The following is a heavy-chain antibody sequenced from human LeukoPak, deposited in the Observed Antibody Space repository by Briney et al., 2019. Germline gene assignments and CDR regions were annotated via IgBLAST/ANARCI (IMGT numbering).Heavy chain of an antibody. CDR1: GFTFSSYS. Sequence: GGSLRLSCAASGFTFSSYSMNWVRQAPGKGLEWVSSISSSSSYIYYADSVKGRFTISRDNAKNSLYLQMNSLRAEDTAVYYCAPYPLGGDFQHWGQGTLVTVPS. CDR2: ISSSSSYI. V-gene: IGHV3-21*01. CDR3: APYPLGGDFQH. J-gene: IGHJ1*01. D-gene: IGHD4-23*01.